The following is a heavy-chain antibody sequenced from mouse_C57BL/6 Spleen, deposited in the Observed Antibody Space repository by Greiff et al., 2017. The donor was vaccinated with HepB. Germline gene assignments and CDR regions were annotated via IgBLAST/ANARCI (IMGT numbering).Heavy chain of an antibody. CDR3: ARNDYDGGDYLDY. V-gene: IGHV2-2*01. Sequence: VQLQESGPGLVQPSQSLSITCTVSGFSLTSYGVHWVRQSPGKGLEWLGVIWSGGSTDYNAAFISRLSISKDNSKSQVFFKMNSLQADDTAIYYCARNDYDGGDYLDYWGQGTTLTVSS. D-gene: IGHD2-4*01. J-gene: IGHJ2*01. CDR2: IWSGGST. CDR1: GFSLTSYG.